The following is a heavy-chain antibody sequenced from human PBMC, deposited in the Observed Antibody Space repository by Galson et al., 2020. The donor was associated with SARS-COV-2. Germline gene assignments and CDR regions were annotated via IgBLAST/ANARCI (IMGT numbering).Heavy chain of an antibody. CDR3: ARHFAPSAYCGCWGGSTPGYYYYMDG. D-gene: IGHD3-3*01. V-gene: IGHV5-51*01. CDR2: IYPGDSDT. J-gene: IGHJ6*03. CDR1: GYSFTSYW. Sequence: GGSLRISCKGSGYSFTSYWIGWVRQMPGKGLEWMGIIYPGDSDTRYSPSFQGQVTISADKSISTAYLQWSSLKASDTAMYYCARHFAPSAYCGCWGGSTPGYYYYMDGWGKGNTVTVSS.